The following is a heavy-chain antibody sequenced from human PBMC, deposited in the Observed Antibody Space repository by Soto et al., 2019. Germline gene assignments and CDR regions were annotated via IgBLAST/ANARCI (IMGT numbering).Heavy chain of an antibody. V-gene: IGHV3-11*01. CDR2: ISSSGNTI. Sequence: QVQLVESGGGLVKPGGSLSLSCAASGFTFSDYYMTWIRQAPGKGLEWVSYISSSGNTIYYAGSVKGRFTISGDNAKNSLYLQMNSLRAEDTAVYYCARGRYYNSGSYSRFDYWGQGTVVTVSS. CDR3: ARGRYYNSGSYSRFDY. D-gene: IGHD3-10*01. CDR1: GFTFSDYY. J-gene: IGHJ4*02.